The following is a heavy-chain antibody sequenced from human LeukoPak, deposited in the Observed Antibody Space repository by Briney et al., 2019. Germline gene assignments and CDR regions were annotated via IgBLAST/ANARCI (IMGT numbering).Heavy chain of an antibody. CDR1: GGTFSIYA. Sequence: ASVKVSCKASGGTFSIYAISWVRHAPGQGLEWMGGIIPIFGTANYAQKFQGRVTITADESTSTAYMELSSLRSEDTAVYYCAGGGYSSGDYWGQGTLVTVSS. V-gene: IGHV1-69*13. CDR3: AGGGYSSGDY. D-gene: IGHD6-19*01. CDR2: IIPIFGTA. J-gene: IGHJ4*02.